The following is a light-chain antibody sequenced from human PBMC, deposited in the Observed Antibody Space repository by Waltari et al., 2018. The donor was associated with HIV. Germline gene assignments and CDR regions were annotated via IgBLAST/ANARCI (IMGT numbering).Light chain of an antibody. CDR2: NTN. V-gene: IGLV1-51*01. CDR1: SFNIGSNY. CDR3: GTWDNGRRAWV. J-gene: IGLJ3*02. Sequence: QAVLTQPPSVSAAPGQKVSISCSGNSFNIGSNYVSWYQQLPGRAPKLLIYNTNDRPSVIPYRFSGSVSDTSATLGITGLQTGDEADYCCGTWDNGRRAWVFGGGDQADRP.